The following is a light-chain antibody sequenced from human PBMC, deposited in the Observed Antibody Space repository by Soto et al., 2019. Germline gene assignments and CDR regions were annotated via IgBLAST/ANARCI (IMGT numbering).Light chain of an antibody. V-gene: IGLV2-14*01. J-gene: IGLJ3*02. CDR2: EVS. CDR1: SSDIGDYNY. Sequence: QSALTQPASVSGSPGQSITISCTGTSSDIGDYNYVSWYQQYPGKAPRLMIYEVSHRPSGISNRFSGSKSGNMASLTISGLQTEDEADYYCSSYTITGRVFGGGTKVTVL. CDR3: SSYTITGRV.